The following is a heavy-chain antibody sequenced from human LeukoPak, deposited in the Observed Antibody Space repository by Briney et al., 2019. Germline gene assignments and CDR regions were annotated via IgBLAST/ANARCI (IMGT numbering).Heavy chain of an antibody. V-gene: IGHV4-31*03. CDR3: ARDGGGYFDY. CDR2: IYYSGST. J-gene: IGHJ4*02. CDR1: GGSISSGGYY. Sequence: SQTLSPTCTVSGGSISSGGYYWSWIRQHPGKGLEWIGYIYYSGSTYYNPSLKSRVTISVDTSKNQFSLKLSSVTAADTAVYYCARDGGGYFDYWGQGTLVTVSS. D-gene: IGHD3-16*01.